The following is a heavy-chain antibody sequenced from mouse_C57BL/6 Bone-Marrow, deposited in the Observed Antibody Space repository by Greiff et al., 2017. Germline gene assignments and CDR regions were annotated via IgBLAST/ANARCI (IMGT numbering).Heavy chain of an antibody. D-gene: IGHD3-3*01. V-gene: IGHV1-74*01. CDR3: AMGGGPYYFDY. CDR2: IHPSDSDT. CDR1: GYTFTSYW. Sequence: QVQLKQPGAELVKPGASVKVSCKASGYTFTSYWMHWVKQRPGQGLEWIGRIHPSDSDTNYNQKFKGKATLTVDKSSSTAYMQLSSLTSEDSAVYYCAMGGGPYYFDYWGQGTTLPVSS. J-gene: IGHJ2*01.